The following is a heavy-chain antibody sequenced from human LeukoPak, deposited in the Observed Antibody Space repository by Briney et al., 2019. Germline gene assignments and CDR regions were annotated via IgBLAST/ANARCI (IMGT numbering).Heavy chain of an antibody. V-gene: IGHV3-23*01. D-gene: IGHD3-10*01. CDR2: ISGSGGST. CDR3: AKDRMVRGVNAFDI. J-gene: IGHJ3*02. CDR1: GFTFSSCA. Sequence: GGSLRLSCAASGFTFSSCAMSWVRQAPAKGLEWVSVISGSGGSTYYADSVKGRFTISRDNSKNTLYLQMNSLRAEDTAVYYCAKDRMVRGVNAFDIWGQGTMVTVSS.